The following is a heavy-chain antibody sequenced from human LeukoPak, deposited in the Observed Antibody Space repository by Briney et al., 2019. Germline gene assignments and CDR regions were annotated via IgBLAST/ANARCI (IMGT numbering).Heavy chain of an antibody. V-gene: IGHV4-59*01. J-gene: IGHJ1*01. Sequence: SETLSLTCTVAGGSISSYYWSWIRQPPGKGLEWIGYIYYSGSTNYNPSLKSRVTISVYTSKNQFSLKLSSVTAADTAVYYCARLKYYYDSSGYRAEYFQHWGQGTLVTVSS. CDR1: GGSISSYY. D-gene: IGHD3-22*01. CDR3: ARLKYYYDSSGYRAEYFQH. CDR2: IYYSGST.